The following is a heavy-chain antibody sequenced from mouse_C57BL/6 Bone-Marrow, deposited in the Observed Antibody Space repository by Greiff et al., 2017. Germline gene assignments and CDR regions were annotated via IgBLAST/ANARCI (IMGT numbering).Heavy chain of an antibody. CDR2: IRNKANGYTT. D-gene: IGHD1-1*01. V-gene: IGHV7-3*01. CDR3: ARYSDGSSPPYFDY. Sequence: EVQVVESGGGLVQPGGSLSLSCAASGFTFTDYYMSWVRQPPGKALEWLGFIRNKANGYTTEYSASVKVRFTISRDNSQSILYLQMNALRAEDSATYYCARYSDGSSPPYFDYWGQGTTLTVSS. J-gene: IGHJ2*01. CDR1: GFTFTDYY.